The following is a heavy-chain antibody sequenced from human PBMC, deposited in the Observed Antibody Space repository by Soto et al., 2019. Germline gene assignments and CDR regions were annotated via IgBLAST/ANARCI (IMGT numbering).Heavy chain of an antibody. V-gene: IGHV1-18*01. CDR2: ISPFNGNT. CDR3: ARDQPFHRRYWYRIDG. J-gene: IGHJ6*02. Sequence: QVQLLQSGAEVKKPGDSVKVSFKSSGYPFTHYGITWVRQAPGQGPERMGWISPFNGNTNYGQTLQGRVTLTTDTSASTVYTDRRSVRSNDTAVYSCARDQPFHRRYWYRIDGWGQGTTVTVSS. CDR1: GYPFTHYG. D-gene: IGHD1-20*01.